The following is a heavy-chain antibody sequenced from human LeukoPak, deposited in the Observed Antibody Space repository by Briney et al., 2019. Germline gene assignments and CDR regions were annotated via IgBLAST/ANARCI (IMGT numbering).Heavy chain of an antibody. J-gene: IGHJ4*02. CDR1: GFTFSSYS. Sequence: GGSLRLSCAASGFTFSSYSMNWVRQAPGKGLEWVSSISSSSSYIYYADSVKGRFTISRDNAMNSLYLQMNSLRAEDTAVYYCARGAVDPSLEWLYYFDYWGQGTLVTVSS. CDR3: ARGAVDPSLEWLYYFDY. D-gene: IGHD3-3*01. CDR2: ISSSSSYI. V-gene: IGHV3-21*01.